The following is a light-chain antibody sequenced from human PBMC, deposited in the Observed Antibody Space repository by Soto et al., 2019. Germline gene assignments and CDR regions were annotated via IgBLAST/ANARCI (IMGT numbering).Light chain of an antibody. CDR1: TLGSKF. CDR3: QAWDSGTVV. CDR2: EDT. J-gene: IGLJ2*01. Sequence: SYELTQPPSVSVSPGQTANITCSGNTLGSKFVFWCQQKAGQSPMVVIYEDTKRPSGIPERFSGSNSGNTATLTISGTQAMDEADFYCQAWDSGTVVFGGGTKLTVL. V-gene: IGLV3-1*01.